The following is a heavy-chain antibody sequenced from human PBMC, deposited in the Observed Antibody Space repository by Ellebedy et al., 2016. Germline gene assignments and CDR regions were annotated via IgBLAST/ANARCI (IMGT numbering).Heavy chain of an antibody. Sequence: ASVKVSCXASGYTFTSYDINWVRQATGQGLEWMGWMNPNSGNTGYAQKFQGRVTMTRNTSISTAYMELSSLRSEDTAVYYCARDRRWIEGYYYYGMDVWGQGTTVTVSS. J-gene: IGHJ6*02. D-gene: IGHD5-12*01. CDR1: GYTFTSYD. CDR2: MNPNSGNT. CDR3: ARDRRWIEGYYYYGMDV. V-gene: IGHV1-8*01.